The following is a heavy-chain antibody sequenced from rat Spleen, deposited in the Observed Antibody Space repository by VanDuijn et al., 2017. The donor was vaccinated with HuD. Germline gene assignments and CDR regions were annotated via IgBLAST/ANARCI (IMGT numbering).Heavy chain of an antibody. Sequence: EVQLKESGPGLVQPSQTLSLTCTVSGLSLTSNSVSWIRQPPGKGLEWVASITNTGGSTYYPDSVKGRFTISRDNAKSTLYLQMDSLRSEDTATYYCARHNSGYGVMDAWGQGASVTVSS. CDR2: ITNTGGST. CDR3: ARHNSGYGVMDA. D-gene: IGHD4-3*01. V-gene: IGHV5-31*01. J-gene: IGHJ4*01. CDR1: GLSLTSNS.